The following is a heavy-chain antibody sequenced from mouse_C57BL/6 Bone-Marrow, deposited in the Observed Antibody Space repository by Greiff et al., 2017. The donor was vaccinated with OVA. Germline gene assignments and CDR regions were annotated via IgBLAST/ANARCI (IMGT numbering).Heavy chain of an antibody. V-gene: IGHV1-55*01. J-gene: IGHJ3*01. D-gene: IGHD1-1*01. CDR1: GYTFTSYW. CDR3: ARSGSRWY. Sequence: QVHVKQSGAELVKPGASVKMSCKASGYTFTSYWITWVKQRPGQGLEWIGDIYPGSGSTNYNEKFKSKATLTVDTSSSTAYMQLSSLTSEDSAVYYCARSGSRWYWGQGTLVTVSA. CDR2: IYPGSGST.